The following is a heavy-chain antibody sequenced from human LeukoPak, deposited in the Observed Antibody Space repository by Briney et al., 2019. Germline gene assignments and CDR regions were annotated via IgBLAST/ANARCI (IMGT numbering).Heavy chain of an antibody. J-gene: IGHJ4*02. Sequence: PGGSLILFCAASGFTFSSYPISWLRQAPGQGRERLGGIIPFFCTTIYAHRLPGSVTITTDEYTSTAYMELSSLRSEDTAVYYCAQRQAAVIAAAGTRGPFDYWGQGTLVTVSS. D-gene: IGHD6-13*01. CDR2: IIPFFCTT. V-gene: IGHV1-69*05. CDR1: GFTFSSYP. CDR3: AQRQAAVIAAAGTRGPFDY.